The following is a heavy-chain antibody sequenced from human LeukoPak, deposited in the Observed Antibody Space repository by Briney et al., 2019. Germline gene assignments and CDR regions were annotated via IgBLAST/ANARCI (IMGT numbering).Heavy chain of an antibody. D-gene: IGHD3-10*01. CDR2: IKSKTDGGTT. J-gene: IGHJ3*02. V-gene: IGHV3-15*01. CDR1: GFTFSNAW. CDR3: TTPSYYYGSGSYYNAAFDI. Sequence: GGSPRLSCAASGFTFSNAWMSWVRQAPGKGLEWVGRIKSKTDGGTTDYAAPVKGRFTISRDDSKNTLYLQMNSLKTEDTAVYYCTTPSYYYGSGSYYNAAFDIWGQGTMVTVSS.